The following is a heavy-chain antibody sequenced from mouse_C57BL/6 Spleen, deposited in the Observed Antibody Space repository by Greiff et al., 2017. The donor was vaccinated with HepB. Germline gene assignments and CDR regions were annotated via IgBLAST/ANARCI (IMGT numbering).Heavy chain of an antibody. CDR1: GYAFSSSW. Sequence: QLQESGPELVKPGASVKISCKASGYAFSSSWMNWVKQRPGKGLEWIGRIYPGDGDTNYNGKFKGKATLTADKSSSTAYMQLSSLTSEDSAVYCCARGIITTVVAHFDYWGQGTTLTVSS. J-gene: IGHJ2*01. V-gene: IGHV1-82*01. CDR3: ARGIITTVVAHFDY. CDR2: IYPGDGDT. D-gene: IGHD1-1*01.